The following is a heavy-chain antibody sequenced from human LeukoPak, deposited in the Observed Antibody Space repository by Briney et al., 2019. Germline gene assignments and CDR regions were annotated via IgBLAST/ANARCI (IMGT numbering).Heavy chain of an antibody. CDR3: VRGYFDYGDQFDY. CDR2: TRDKANSYTT. V-gene: IGHV3-72*01. CDR1: GFIFSDHY. J-gene: IGHJ4*02. Sequence: GGSLRLSCAASGFIFSDHYMDWGRQAPRQELEWVGRTRDKANSYTTEYAASAKDRFTISRDDSKNSLYLQMNSLKTEDTAVYYCVRGYFDYGDQFDYWGQGTLVTVSP. D-gene: IGHD4-17*01.